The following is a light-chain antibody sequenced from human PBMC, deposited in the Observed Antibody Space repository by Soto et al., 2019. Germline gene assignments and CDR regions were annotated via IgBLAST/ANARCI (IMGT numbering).Light chain of an antibody. CDR2: LGS. J-gene: IGKJ4*01. CDR3: MQAPQASLT. V-gene: IGKV2-28*01. Sequence: DIVMTQSPLSLPVTPGEPASISCRSSQSLLHSNGYNYVDWYLQKPGQSPQLLIYLGSNRASGVPHRFSGRESGTNCTLKISRVEAEDVSVYCCMQAPQASLTFGGGNKLEIK. CDR1: QSLLHSNGYNY.